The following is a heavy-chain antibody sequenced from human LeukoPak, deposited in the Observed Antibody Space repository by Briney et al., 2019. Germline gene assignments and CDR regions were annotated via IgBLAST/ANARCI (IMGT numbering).Heavy chain of an antibody. D-gene: IGHD2-21*02. CDR2: VYYSGST. Sequence: SETLSLTCTVSGGSISSYYWSWIRQPPGKGLEWIGYVYYSGSTNYNPSLKSRVTISVDTSKNQFSLKLSSVTAADTAVYYCATYYCAGVCHYFQHWGQGTLVTVSS. CDR3: ATYYCAGVCHYFQH. J-gene: IGHJ1*01. V-gene: IGHV4-59*01. CDR1: GGSISSYY.